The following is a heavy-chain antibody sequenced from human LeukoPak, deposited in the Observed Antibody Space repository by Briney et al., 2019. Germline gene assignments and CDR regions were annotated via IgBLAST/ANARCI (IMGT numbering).Heavy chain of an antibody. D-gene: IGHD4-17*01. J-gene: IGHJ4*02. CDR3: ARQTTVTTQSDY. Sequence: GESLKISCKVSGYSFTGHWLGWVRQMPGKGLVWMGVIYPGDSDVKYNPPFQGQVTISVDKSTNTAYLQWSSLKASDTAIYYCARQTTVTTQSDYWGQGTLVTVSS. CDR1: GYSFTGHW. V-gene: IGHV5-51*01. CDR2: IYPGDSDV.